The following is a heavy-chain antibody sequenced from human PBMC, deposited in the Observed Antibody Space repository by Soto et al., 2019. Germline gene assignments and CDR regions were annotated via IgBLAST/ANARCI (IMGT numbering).Heavy chain of an antibody. J-gene: IGHJ4*02. V-gene: IGHV1-8*01. CDR3: AIYYDFWSGYLMFDY. D-gene: IGHD3-3*01. CDR2: MNPNSGNT. CDR1: GYTFTSYD. Sequence: GASVKVSCKASGYTFTSYDINWVRQATGQGLEWMGWMNPNSGNTGYAQKFQGRVTMTRNTSISTAYMELSSLTSEDTAVYYCAIYYDFWSGYLMFDYWGQGTLVTVSS.